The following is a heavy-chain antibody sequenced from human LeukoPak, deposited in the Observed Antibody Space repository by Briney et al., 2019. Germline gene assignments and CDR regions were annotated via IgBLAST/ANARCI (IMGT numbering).Heavy chain of an antibody. D-gene: IGHD6-19*01. V-gene: IGHV3-30*18. CDR3: AKDQASSGWYYDY. Sequence: GRSLRLSCAGSGFTFSSYGMHWVRQAPGKGLEWVAVISYDGSDKYFADSVKGRFTISRDNSKNTLYLQMNTLRAEDTAVYYCAKDQASSGWYYDYWGQGTLVTVSS. CDR2: ISYDGSDK. J-gene: IGHJ4*02. CDR1: GFTFSSYG.